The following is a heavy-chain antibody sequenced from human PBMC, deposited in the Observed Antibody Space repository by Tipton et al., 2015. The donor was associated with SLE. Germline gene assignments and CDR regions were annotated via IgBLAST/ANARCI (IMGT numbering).Heavy chain of an antibody. D-gene: IGHD4/OR15-4a*01. CDR3: ARGDYPYGMDV. Sequence: TLSLTCAVYGGSFSGYYWSWIRQPPGKGLEWIGEINHSGSTNYNPSLKSRVTISVDTSKNQFSLKLSSVTAADTAVYYCARGDYPYGMDVWGQGTTVTVS. J-gene: IGHJ6*02. CDR2: INHSGST. V-gene: IGHV4-34*01. CDR1: GGSFSGYY.